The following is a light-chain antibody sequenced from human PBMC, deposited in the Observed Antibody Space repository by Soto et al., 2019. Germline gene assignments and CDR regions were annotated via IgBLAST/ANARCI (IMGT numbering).Light chain of an antibody. Sequence: EIVLTQSPATLSLSPGVRATLSRRASQSVSSYLAWYQQKSGQAPRLLIFDASNRATGIPARFSGSGSGTDFTLTISSLEPEDFAVYYCQQRSNWPPTFGGGTKVEIK. J-gene: IGKJ4*01. CDR1: QSVSSY. CDR3: QQRSNWPPT. V-gene: IGKV3-11*01. CDR2: DAS.